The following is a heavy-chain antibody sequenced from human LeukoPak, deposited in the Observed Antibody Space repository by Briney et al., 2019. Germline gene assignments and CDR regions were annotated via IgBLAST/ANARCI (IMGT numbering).Heavy chain of an antibody. V-gene: IGHV4-4*07. CDR1: GGSISSYY. Sequence: KTSETLSLTCTVSGGSISSYYWSWIRQPAGKGLEWIGRIYTSGSTNYNPSLESRVTMSVDTSKNQFSLDLTSVTAADTAVYYCATYSDITGSFDYWGQGTLVTVSS. J-gene: IGHJ4*02. CDR2: IYTSGST. CDR3: ATYSDITGSFDY. D-gene: IGHD3-22*01.